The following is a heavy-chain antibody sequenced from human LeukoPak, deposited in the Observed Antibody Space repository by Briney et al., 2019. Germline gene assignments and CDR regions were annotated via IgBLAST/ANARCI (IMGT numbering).Heavy chain of an antibody. J-gene: IGHJ5*02. CDR1: GFTFSSYA. Sequence: GGSLRLSCAASGFTFSSYAMSWVRQAPGKGLEWVSSVTGSGGGTFYADSVKGRFTISRDNSQNTLYLQLNSLGAEDTAVYYCAKGAASALVDWFDPWGQGTLVTVSS. D-gene: IGHD6-25*01. CDR3: AKGAASALVDWFDP. CDR2: VTGSGGGT. V-gene: IGHV3-23*01.